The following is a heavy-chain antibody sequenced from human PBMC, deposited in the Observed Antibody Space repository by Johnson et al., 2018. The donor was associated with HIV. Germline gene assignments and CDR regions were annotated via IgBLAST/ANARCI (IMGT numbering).Heavy chain of an antibody. CDR1: GFTFSSYA. J-gene: IGHJ3*02. CDR2: ISGSGGSI. Sequence: VLLLESGGGLVQPGGSLRLSCAASGFTFSSYAMSWVRQAPGKGLEWVSAISGSGGSIYYADSVKGRFTMSRDNSKNTLYLQMNSLRAEDTALYYCAKDIYGYDAFDIWGQGTMVTVSS. CDR3: AKDIYGYDAFDI. D-gene: IGHD5-24*01. V-gene: IGHV3-23*01.